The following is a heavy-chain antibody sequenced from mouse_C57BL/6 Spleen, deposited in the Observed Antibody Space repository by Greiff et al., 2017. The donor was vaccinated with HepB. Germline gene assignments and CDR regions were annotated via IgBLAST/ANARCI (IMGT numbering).Heavy chain of an antibody. J-gene: IGHJ2*01. V-gene: IGHV1-15*01. Sequence: VKLQESGAELVRPGASVTLSCKASGYTFTDYEMHWVKQTPVHGLEWIGAIDPETGGTAYNQKFKGKAILTADKSSSTAYMELRSLTSEDSAVYYCTRSGITTVVAPFDYWGQGTTLTVSS. CDR3: TRSGITTVVAPFDY. CDR1: GYTFTDYE. D-gene: IGHD1-1*01. CDR2: IDPETGGT.